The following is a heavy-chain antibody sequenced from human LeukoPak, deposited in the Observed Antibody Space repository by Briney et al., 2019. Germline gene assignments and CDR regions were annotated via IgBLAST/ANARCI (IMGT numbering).Heavy chain of an antibody. CDR1: GFTFSKYW. J-gene: IGHJ4*02. D-gene: IGHD6-19*01. V-gene: IGHV3-74*01. CDR3: ATKQWLAPPPDS. Sequence: PGGSLRLSCAASGFTFSKYWMLWVRHALGKGLESVSRINTDGTVTTYADSVKGRFTVSRDNADNTMFLQTNSVRDEDTAVYYCATKQWLAPPPDSWGQGTPVTASS. CDR2: INTDGTVT.